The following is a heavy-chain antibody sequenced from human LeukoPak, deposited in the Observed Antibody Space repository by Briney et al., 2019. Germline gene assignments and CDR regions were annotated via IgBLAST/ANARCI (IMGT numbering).Heavy chain of an antibody. Sequence: GESLKISCQGFGYTFTSYWIGWMRQLPGKGLEWMGIIYPDDSDITYSPSFQGQGTISADKSISTAYLQWNSLKASDTAMYYCARRLMYYYDTSGYDVAFDIWGQGTMVTVSS. V-gene: IGHV5-51*01. D-gene: IGHD3-22*01. J-gene: IGHJ3*02. CDR3: ARRLMYYYDTSGYDVAFDI. CDR1: GYTFTSYW. CDR2: IYPDDSDI.